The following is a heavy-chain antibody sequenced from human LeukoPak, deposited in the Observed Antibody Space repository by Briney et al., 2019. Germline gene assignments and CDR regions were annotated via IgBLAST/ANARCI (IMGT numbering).Heavy chain of an antibody. V-gene: IGHV4-61*02. J-gene: IGHJ4*02. CDR3: ARGGYGSGFDY. CDR2: IYTSGST. CDR1: GGSISSGSYY. D-gene: IGHD3-10*01. Sequence: SETLSLTCTVSGGSISSGSYYWRWIRQPAGKGLEWIGRIYTSGSTNYNPSLKSRVTISVDTSKNQFSLKLSSVTAADTAVYYCARGGYGSGFDYWGQGTLVTVSS.